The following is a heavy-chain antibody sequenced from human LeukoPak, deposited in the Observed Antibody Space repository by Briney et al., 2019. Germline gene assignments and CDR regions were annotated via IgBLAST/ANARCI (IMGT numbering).Heavy chain of an antibody. D-gene: IGHD6-13*01. V-gene: IGHV1-69*04. J-gene: IGHJ5*02. CDR1: GGTFSSSA. Sequence: SVXXXCXASGGTFSSSAISWVRQAPGQGXXXXXRIIPILAITNYAQGFQGRVTMTADTSTSTAYMELSSLKSEDTAVYYCAGAPPRIGVAFDPWGQGTLVTVSS. CDR2: IIPILAIT. CDR3: AGAPPRIGVAFDP.